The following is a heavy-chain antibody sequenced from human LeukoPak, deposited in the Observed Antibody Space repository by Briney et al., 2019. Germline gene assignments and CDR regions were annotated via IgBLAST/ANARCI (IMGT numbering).Heavy chain of an antibody. D-gene: IGHD3-9*01. J-gene: IGHJ4*02. CDR3: AETGPTDF. Sequence: EGSLRLSCAASGFTFSTYGMHWVRQAPGKGLEWVAAISYDGTNKHYAASVKGRFTISRDNSKNMLYLQMNSLRAEDTALYYCAETGPTDFWGQGTLVTVSS. V-gene: IGHV3-30*03. CDR2: ISYDGTNK. CDR1: GFTFSTYG.